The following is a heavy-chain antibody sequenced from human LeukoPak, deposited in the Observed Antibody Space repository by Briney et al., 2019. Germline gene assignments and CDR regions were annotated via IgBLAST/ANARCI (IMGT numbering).Heavy chain of an antibody. V-gene: IGHV3-74*03. Sequence: GGSLRLSCAASGFTFSSYWMDWVCHAPGKGLVWVSRINSDGSSITYADSVKGRFTISRDNAKNTLFLQMNSLRVEDTAVYYCAREGRVSGYDFDCWGQGTLVTVSS. CDR1: GFTFSSYW. CDR3: AREGRVSGYDFDC. J-gene: IGHJ4*02. D-gene: IGHD5-12*01. CDR2: INSDGSSI.